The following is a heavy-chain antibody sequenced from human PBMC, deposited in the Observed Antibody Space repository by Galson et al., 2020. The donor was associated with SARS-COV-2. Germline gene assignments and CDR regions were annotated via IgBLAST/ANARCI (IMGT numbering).Heavy chain of an antibody. D-gene: IGHD6-13*01. J-gene: IGHJ5*02. CDR2: IYDSGST. V-gene: IGHV4-59*01. CDR3: ARGSSYKWFDP. Sequence: SQTLSLTCTVSGGSIISYYWSWIRQPPGKGLEWIGYIYDSGSTNYNSSLKSRVTISVDTSKNQFSLKMSSVTAADTAVYYCARGSSYKWFDPWGQGTLVTVSS. CDR1: GGSIISYY.